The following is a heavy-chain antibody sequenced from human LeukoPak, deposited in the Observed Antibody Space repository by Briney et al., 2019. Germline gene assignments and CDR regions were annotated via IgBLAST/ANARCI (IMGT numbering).Heavy chain of an antibody. CDR2: INPNSGGT. CDR3: ARARYSSSWLYFDY. D-gene: IGHD6-13*01. V-gene: IGHV1-2*02. J-gene: IGHJ4*02. CDR1: GYTFTSYY. Sequence: ASVNVSCKASGYTFTSYYMHWVRQAPGQGLAWMGWINPNSGGTNYAQKFQGRVTMTRDTSISTAYMELSRLRSDDTAVYYCARARYSSSWLYFDYWGQGTLVTVSS.